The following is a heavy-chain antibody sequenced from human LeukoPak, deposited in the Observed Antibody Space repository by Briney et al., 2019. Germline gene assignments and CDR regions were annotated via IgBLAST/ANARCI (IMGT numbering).Heavy chain of an antibody. V-gene: IGHV4-59*01. CDR3: ARTDRAVAGTDWFDP. Sequence: PSETLSLTCIVSGGSISSYYWSWIRQPPGKGLEWIGYIYYSGSTNYNPSLKSRVTISVDTSKNQFSLKLSSVTAADTAVYYCARTDRAVAGTDWFDPWGQGTLVTVSS. D-gene: IGHD6-19*01. CDR2: IYYSGST. J-gene: IGHJ5*02. CDR1: GGSISSYY.